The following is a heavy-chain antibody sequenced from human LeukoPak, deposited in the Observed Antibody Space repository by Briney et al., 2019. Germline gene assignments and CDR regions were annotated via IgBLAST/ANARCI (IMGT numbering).Heavy chain of an antibody. CDR2: MYHSGST. J-gene: IGHJ4*02. V-gene: IGHV4-38-2*02. CDR1: NYSISTDYY. CDR3: ARHRSGWLQSSFDY. D-gene: IGHD5-24*01. Sequence: PSETLSLTCTVSNYSISTDYYWGWIRQPPGKGLEWIGTMYHSGSTYYNPSLKSRVTISVDTSKNQFSLKLSSVTAADTAVYYCARHRSGWLQSSFDYWGQGTLVTVSS.